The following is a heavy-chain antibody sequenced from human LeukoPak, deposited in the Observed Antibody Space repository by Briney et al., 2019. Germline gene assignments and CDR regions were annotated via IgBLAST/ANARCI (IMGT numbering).Heavy chain of an antibody. Sequence: KPSETLSLTCTVSGGSVSSGSYYWSWIRQPPGKGLEWIGYIYYSGSTNYNPSLKSRVTISVDTSKNQFSLKLSSVTAADTAVYYCARAMWSGYFRPQKPFDYWGQGTLVTVSS. CDR2: IYYSGST. CDR1: GGSVSSGSYY. J-gene: IGHJ4*02. D-gene: IGHD3-3*01. V-gene: IGHV4-61*01. CDR3: ARAMWSGYFRPQKPFDY.